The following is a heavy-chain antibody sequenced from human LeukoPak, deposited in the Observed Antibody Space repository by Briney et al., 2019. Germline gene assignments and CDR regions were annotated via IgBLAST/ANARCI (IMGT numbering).Heavy chain of an antibody. V-gene: IGHV1-18*04. D-gene: IGHD2-8*01. Sequence: GASVKVSCKASGYTFTSYYMHWVRQAPGQGLEWMGWISAYNGNTNYAQKLQGRVTMTTDTSTSTAYMELRSLRSDDTAVYYCARQYCTNGVCYLFSERFDPWGQGTLVTVSS. CDR1: GYTFTSYY. CDR3: ARQYCTNGVCYLFSERFDP. J-gene: IGHJ5*02. CDR2: ISAYNGNT.